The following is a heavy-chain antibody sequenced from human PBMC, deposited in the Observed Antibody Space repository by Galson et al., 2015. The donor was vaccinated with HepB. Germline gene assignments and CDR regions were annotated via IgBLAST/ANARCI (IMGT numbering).Heavy chain of an antibody. J-gene: IGHJ4*02. D-gene: IGHD5-12*01. CDR3: ARSLSGYDSGDL. CDR1: GGSISNTNW. V-gene: IGHV4-4*02. CDR2: IYHSGST. Sequence: SETLSLTCAVSGGSISNTNWWSWVRQPPGKGLEWIGEIYHSGSTNYSPSLKSRVTISIDKSKNQFSLKLSSVTAADTAVYYCARSLSGYDSGDLWGQGTLVTVSS.